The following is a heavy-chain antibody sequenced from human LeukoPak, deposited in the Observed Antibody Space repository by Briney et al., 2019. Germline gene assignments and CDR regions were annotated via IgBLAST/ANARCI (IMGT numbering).Heavy chain of an antibody. V-gene: IGHV1-2*02. CDR3: ARPGAYDRIGYYNY. CDR2: INPNSGGT. Sequence: ASVKVSCKASGYTFTGYYMHWVRQAPGQGLEWMGWINPNSGGTSYAQKFQGRVTMTGDTSIRAAYMELRMLTSDDTAVYYCARPGAYDRIGYYNYWGQGTLVTVSS. CDR1: GYTFTGYY. D-gene: IGHD3-22*01. J-gene: IGHJ4*02.